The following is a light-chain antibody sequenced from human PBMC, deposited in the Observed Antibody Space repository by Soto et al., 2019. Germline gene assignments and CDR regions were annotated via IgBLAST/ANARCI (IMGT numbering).Light chain of an antibody. CDR1: QGVSSN. CDR2: GAS. CDR3: QQYNNWPWT. Sequence: EMVMTQFPPTLSVSPGERATLSCRASQGVSSNLAWYQQKPGQAPRLLIHGASTRAPGFPARFSGTGSGTDFTLTISSLQSEDFAVYYCQQYNNWPWTFGQGTKVDIK. J-gene: IGKJ1*01. V-gene: IGKV3-15*01.